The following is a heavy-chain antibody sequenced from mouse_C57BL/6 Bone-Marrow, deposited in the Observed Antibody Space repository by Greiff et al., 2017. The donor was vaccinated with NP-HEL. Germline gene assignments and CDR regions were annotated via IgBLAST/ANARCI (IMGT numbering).Heavy chain of an antibody. Sequence: EVQLQESGPGLVKPPQSLPLTCSVTGYSITSGYYWNWFRQFPGYKLEWMGYISYDGSNNYNPSLKNRISVTRDTSKNQFFLKLNSVTTEDTATYYCARWYYGSSYWYFDVWGTGTTVTVSS. J-gene: IGHJ1*03. D-gene: IGHD1-1*01. V-gene: IGHV3-6*01. CDR1: GYSITSGYY. CDR3: ARWYYGSSYWYFDV. CDR2: ISYDGSN.